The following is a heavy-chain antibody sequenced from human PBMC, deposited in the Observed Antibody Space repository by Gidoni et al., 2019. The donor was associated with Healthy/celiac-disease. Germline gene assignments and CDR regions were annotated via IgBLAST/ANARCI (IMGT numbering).Heavy chain of an antibody. CDR2: ISYDGSNK. Sequence: QVQLVESGGGVVQPGRSLRLSCAASGFTFSRYGMHWVRQDPGKGLEWVAVISYDGSNKYYADSVKGRFTISRDNSKNTLYLQMNSLRAEDTAVYYCAKEGHSSSWYFYYYYMDVWGKGTTVTVSS. D-gene: IGHD6-13*01. CDR1: GFTFSRYG. CDR3: AKEGHSSSWYFYYYYMDV. V-gene: IGHV3-30*18. J-gene: IGHJ6*03.